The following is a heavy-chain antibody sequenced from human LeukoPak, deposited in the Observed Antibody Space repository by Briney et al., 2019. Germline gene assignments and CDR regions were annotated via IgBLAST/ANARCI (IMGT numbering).Heavy chain of an antibody. CDR3: VVGGSPGY. CDR1: GFTFSSYS. J-gene: IGHJ4*02. Sequence: TGGSLRLSCAASGFTFSSYSMNWVCQAPRKGLVWVSRISTDGYTTDYADFVQGRFTASRDNTKNTWSLETNSLRAEDTAVYYCVVGGSPGYWGQGTLVTVSS. V-gene: IGHV3-74*01. D-gene: IGHD2-15*01. CDR2: ISTDGYTT.